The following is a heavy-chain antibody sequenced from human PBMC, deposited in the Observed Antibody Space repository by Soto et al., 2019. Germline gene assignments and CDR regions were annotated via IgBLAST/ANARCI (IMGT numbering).Heavy chain of an antibody. V-gene: IGHV4-31*03. J-gene: IGHJ4*02. Sequence: ASETLSLTCTVSGGSISSGGYYWSWIRQHPGKGLEWIGYIYYSGSTYYNPSLKSRVTISLDTSKNQFSLKLSSVTAADTAVYYCARGPGSSWYRVRSFKYYFDYWGQGTLVTVSS. D-gene: IGHD6-13*01. CDR2: IYYSGST. CDR1: GGSISSGGYY. CDR3: ARGPGSSWYRVRSFKYYFDY.